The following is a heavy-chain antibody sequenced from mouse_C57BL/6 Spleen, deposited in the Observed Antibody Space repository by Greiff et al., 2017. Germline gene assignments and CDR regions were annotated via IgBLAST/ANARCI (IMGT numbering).Heavy chain of an antibody. Sequence: QVQLKASGPGLVQPSQSLSITCTVSGFSLTSYAVHWVRQSPGKGLEWLGVIWSGGSTDYNAAFISRLSISKDNSKSQVFIKMNSRRADDTAIYYCASGGYDYDGPFAYRGQGTLVTVSA. V-gene: IGHV2-2*01. J-gene: IGHJ3*01. D-gene: IGHD2-4*01. CDR2: IWSGGST. CDR3: ASGGYDYDGPFAY. CDR1: GFSLTSYA.